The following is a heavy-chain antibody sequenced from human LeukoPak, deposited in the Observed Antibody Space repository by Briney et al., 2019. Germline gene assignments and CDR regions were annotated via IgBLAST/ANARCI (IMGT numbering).Heavy chain of an antibody. Sequence: SETLSLTCAVYGGSFSGYYWSWIRQPPGKGLGWIGEINHSGSTNYNPSLKTRVTISVDTSKNQFSLKLTSVTAADTALYYCARGPSRGHYSDSSGYPEYFLHWGQGTLVTVSS. V-gene: IGHV4-34*01. CDR1: GGSFSGYY. CDR2: INHSGST. CDR3: ARGPSRGHYSDSSGYPEYFLH. J-gene: IGHJ1*01. D-gene: IGHD3-22*01.